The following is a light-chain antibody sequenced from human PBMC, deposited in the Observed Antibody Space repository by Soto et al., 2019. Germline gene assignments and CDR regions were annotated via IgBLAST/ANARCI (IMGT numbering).Light chain of an antibody. CDR1: TGDIINYNY. J-gene: IGLJ1*01. V-gene: IGLV2-14*01. Sequence: VLTQPASVSGSPGQSITISCTGTTGDIINYNYVSWYQQYPGKAPKLMIFEVSNRPSGVSNRFSGSISDNTASLTISGLQPEDEADYYCSSYTSGSTLDYAFGTGTKVTVL. CDR2: EVS. CDR3: SSYTSGSTLDYA.